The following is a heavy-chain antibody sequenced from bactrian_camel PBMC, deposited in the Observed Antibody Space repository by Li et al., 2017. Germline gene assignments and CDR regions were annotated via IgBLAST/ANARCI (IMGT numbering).Heavy chain of an antibody. J-gene: IGHJ4*01. CDR1: DSMNC. CDR3: TADWGSRSDGHCYGD. V-gene: IGHV3-3*01. Sequence: HVQLVESGGGSVQAGGSLRLSCIASDSMNCVGWFRQAPGKEREKVASIHAYDGATYYAESVKGRFTISHDEAMNTIYLQVNNLNPDDTARYFCTADWGSRSDGHCYGDSGQGTQVTVS. D-gene: IGHD5*01. CDR2: IHAYDGAT.